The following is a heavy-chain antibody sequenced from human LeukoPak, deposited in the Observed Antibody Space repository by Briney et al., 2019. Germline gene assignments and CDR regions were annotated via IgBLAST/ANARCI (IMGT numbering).Heavy chain of an antibody. D-gene: IGHD3-16*02. J-gene: IGHJ4*02. CDR1: GYTFTSYG. CDR3: ARDHPPFGYVWGSYRYEYYFDY. Sequence: ASVKVSCKASGYTFTSYGISWVRQAPGQGLEWMGWISAYNGNTNYAQKLQGRVTMTTDTSTSTAYMELRSLRSDDTAVYYCARDHPPFGYVWGSYRYEYYFDYWGQGTLVTVSS. V-gene: IGHV1-18*01. CDR2: ISAYNGNT.